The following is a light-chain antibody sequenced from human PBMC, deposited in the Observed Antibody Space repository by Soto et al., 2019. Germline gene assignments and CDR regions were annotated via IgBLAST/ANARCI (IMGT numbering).Light chain of an antibody. V-gene: IGKV3-15*01. CDR2: GAS. J-gene: IGKJ5*01. CDR3: QNYNSAPIT. Sequence: EIVMTQSPATLSVSPGERATLSCRASQSVSNSLAWYQQKPGQAPRLLIFGASTRATGIPARFSGSGSGTEFTLTISSLQSEDVGTYYCQNYNSAPITFGQGTRLEIK. CDR1: QSVSNS.